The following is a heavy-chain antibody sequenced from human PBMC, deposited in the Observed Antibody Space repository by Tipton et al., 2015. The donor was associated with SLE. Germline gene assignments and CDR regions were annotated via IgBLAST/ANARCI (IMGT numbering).Heavy chain of an antibody. V-gene: IGHV4-59*01. CDR3: ARGQYCGGDCFPFDY. Sequence: TLSLTCTVSGDSISDYHWSWIRQPPGRGLEWIGFIYNIGSTSTNPSLKSRVTTSLDTSKNQFSLRLTSVTAADTAVYYCARGQYCGGDCFPFDYWGRGTLVTVSS. J-gene: IGHJ4*02. CDR2: IYNIGST. D-gene: IGHD2-21*01. CDR1: GDSISDYH.